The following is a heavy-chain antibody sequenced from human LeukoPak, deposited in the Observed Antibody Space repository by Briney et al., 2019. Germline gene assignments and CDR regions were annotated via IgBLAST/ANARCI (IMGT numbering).Heavy chain of an antibody. V-gene: IGHV4-34*01. CDR2: INHSGST. CDR3: ARQGIAVAGTSYYYYMDV. D-gene: IGHD6-13*01. Sequence: SETLSLTCAVYGGSFSDYYWSWIRQPPGKGLEWIGEINHSGSTNHNPSLKSRVTISVDTSKNQFSLKLSSVTAADTAVYYCARQGIAVAGTSYYYYMDVWGKGTTVTVSS. J-gene: IGHJ6*03. CDR1: GGSFSDYY.